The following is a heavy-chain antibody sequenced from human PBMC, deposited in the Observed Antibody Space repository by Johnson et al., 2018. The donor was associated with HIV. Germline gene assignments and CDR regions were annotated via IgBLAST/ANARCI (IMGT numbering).Heavy chain of an antibody. V-gene: IGHV3-53*04. J-gene: IGHJ3*02. CDR3: ARDLRFDRLVQGRVIISGVFDM. D-gene: IGHD3-10*01. CDR1: GFTVSRNY. CDR2: IYSGGST. Sequence: VQLVESGGGLLQPGGSLRLSCAASGFTVSRNYMSWVRPAPGKGLAWVSVIYSGGSTYYADSVKGRFTISRHNSKNTLFLQMNSLRTEDTAVYSCARDLRFDRLVQGRVIISGVFDMWGQGTVVHVSS.